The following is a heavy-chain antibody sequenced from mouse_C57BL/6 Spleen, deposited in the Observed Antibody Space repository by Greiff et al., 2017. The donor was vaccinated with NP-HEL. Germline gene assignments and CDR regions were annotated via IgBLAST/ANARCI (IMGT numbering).Heavy chain of an antibody. Sequence: EVQLLQSGAELVRPGASVKLSCTASGFNIKDYYMHWVKQRPEQGLEWIGRIDPEDGDPEYAPQFQGKATMTADTSSNTAYLQLSSLTSEDAADYYCTAGLRVLFAYWGQGTLVTVSA. CDR3: TAGLRVLFAY. CDR1: GFNIKDYY. J-gene: IGHJ3*01. D-gene: IGHD3-2*02. V-gene: IGHV14-1*01. CDR2: IDPEDGDP.